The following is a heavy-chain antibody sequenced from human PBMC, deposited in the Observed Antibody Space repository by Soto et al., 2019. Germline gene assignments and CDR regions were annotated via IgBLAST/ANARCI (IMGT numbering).Heavy chain of an antibody. CDR3: ASRHSSPYFDY. J-gene: IGHJ4*02. D-gene: IGHD6-13*01. Sequence: QVQLQESVPGLVKPSQTLSLTCTVSGGSISSGDYYWSWIRQPPGKGLEWIGSIYYSGSTYYNPSLKSRVTISVDTSENQFSLKLNSVTAADTAVYYCASRHSSPYFDYWGQGTLVTVSS. CDR2: IYYSGST. V-gene: IGHV4-30-4*01. CDR1: GGSISSGDYY.